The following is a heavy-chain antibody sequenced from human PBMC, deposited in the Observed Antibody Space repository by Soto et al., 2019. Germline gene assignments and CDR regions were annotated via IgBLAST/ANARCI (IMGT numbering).Heavy chain of an antibody. CDR3: ARDPPMTAHDSSGYLPNVGYAFDI. D-gene: IGHD3-22*01. CDR2: ISSSSSTI. V-gene: IGHV3-48*02. J-gene: IGHJ3*02. Sequence: EVQLVESGGGLVQPGGSLRLSCAASGFTFSSYSMNWVRQAPGKGLEWVSYISSSSSTIYYADSVKGRFTISRDNAKNSLYLQMNSLRDEDTAVYYCARDPPMTAHDSSGYLPNVGYAFDIWGQGTMVTVSS. CDR1: GFTFSSYS.